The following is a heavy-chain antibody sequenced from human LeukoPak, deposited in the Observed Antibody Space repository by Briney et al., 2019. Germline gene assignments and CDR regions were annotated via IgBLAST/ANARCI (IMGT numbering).Heavy chain of an antibody. CDR2: ISGSGGST. V-gene: IGHV3-23*01. J-gene: IGHJ4*02. Sequence: GGSLRLSCAASGFTFSTYAMSWVRQAPGKGLEWVSSISGSGGSTYYADSVKGRFTISRDNSKNTLYLQMNSLRADDTAVYYCAKDPYGTGSYVPDYWGQGTLVTVSS. CDR3: AKDPYGTGSYVPDY. D-gene: IGHD3-10*01. CDR1: GFTFSTYA.